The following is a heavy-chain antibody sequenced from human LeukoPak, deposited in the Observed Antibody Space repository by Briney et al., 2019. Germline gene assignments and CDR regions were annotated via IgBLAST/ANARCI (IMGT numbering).Heavy chain of an antibody. CDR2: INAYNGNT. Sequence: ASVKVSCKASGYTFTSYGISWVRQAPGQGLEWMGWINAYNGNTNYAQKLQGRVTMTTDTSTSTVYMELSSLRSEDTAVYYCARDFGYNWKANWFDPWGQGTLVTVS. CDR1: GYTFTSYG. CDR3: ARDFGYNWKANWFDP. V-gene: IGHV1-18*01. D-gene: IGHD1-1*01. J-gene: IGHJ5*02.